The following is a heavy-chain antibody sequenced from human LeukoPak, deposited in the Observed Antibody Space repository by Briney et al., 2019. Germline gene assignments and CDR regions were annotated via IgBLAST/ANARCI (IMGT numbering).Heavy chain of an antibody. V-gene: IGHV4-61*02. CDR3: ARARVGYDFWSGQDGNWFDP. D-gene: IGHD3-3*01. Sequence: PSETLSLTCTVSGGSISGSSYYWSWIRQPAGKGLEWIGRIYTSGSTNYNPSLKSRVTMSVDTSKNQFSLKLSSVTAADTAVYYCARARVGYDFWSGQDGNWFDPWGQGTLVTVSS. CDR1: GGSISGSSYY. J-gene: IGHJ5*02. CDR2: IYTSGST.